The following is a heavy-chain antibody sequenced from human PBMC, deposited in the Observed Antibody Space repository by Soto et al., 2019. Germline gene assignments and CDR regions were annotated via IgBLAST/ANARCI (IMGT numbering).Heavy chain of an antibody. J-gene: IGHJ4*02. D-gene: IGHD6-19*01. CDR1: GGTFSSYT. Sequence: QVQLVQSGAEVKKPGSSVKVSCKASGGTFSSYTISWVRQAPGQGLEWMGRIIPILGIANYAQKFQGRVTITADKSTSKDYMEMSSLRSEDTAVYYCARDAETAGQIDFAVFDYWGQGTLVTVAS. CDR2: IIPILGIA. CDR3: ARDAETAGQIDFAVFDY. V-gene: IGHV1-69*02.